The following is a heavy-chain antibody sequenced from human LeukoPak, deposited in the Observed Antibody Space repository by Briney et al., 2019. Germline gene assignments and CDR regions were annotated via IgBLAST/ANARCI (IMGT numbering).Heavy chain of an antibody. D-gene: IGHD3-9*01. Sequence: ASVKVSCKASGYTFTSYDINWVRQATGQGLEWMGWMNPNSGNTGYAQKFQGRVTMTRNTSISTAYMELSSLRSEDTAVYYCARVDILTGYYNMGFDYWGQGTLVTVSS. CDR2: MNPNSGNT. V-gene: IGHV1-8*01. J-gene: IGHJ4*02. CDR3: ARVDILTGYYNMGFDY. CDR1: GYTFTSYD.